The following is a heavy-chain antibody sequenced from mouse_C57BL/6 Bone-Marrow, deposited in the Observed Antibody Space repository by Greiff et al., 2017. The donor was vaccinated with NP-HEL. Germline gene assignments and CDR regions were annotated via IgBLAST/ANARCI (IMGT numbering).Heavy chain of an antibody. CDR2: IHPNSGST. CDR3: AIYYGNSWFAY. CDR1: GYTFTSYW. J-gene: IGHJ3*01. Sequence: QVQLQQSGAELVKPGASVKLSCKASGYTFTSYWMHWVKQRPGQGLEWIGMIHPNSGSTNYNEKFKSKATLTVDKSSSTAYMQLSSLTSEDSAVYYCAIYYGNSWFAYWGQGTLVTVSA. D-gene: IGHD2-1*01. V-gene: IGHV1-64*01.